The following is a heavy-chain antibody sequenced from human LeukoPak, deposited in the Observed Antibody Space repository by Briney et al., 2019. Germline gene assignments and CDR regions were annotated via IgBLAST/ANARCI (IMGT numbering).Heavy chain of an antibody. V-gene: IGHV3-30*04. CDR2: ISYDGRNK. J-gene: IGHJ4*02. CDR3: ARGAWRWEMATTQFDY. D-gene: IGHD5-24*01. Sequence: PGGSLRLSCAASGFTFSSYAMYWVRQAPGKGLEWVAVISYDGRNKNYADSVKGRFTLSRDNSKNTLYLQMNSLRAEDTAVYYCARGAWRWEMATTQFDYWGQGTLVTGSS. CDR1: GFTFSSYA.